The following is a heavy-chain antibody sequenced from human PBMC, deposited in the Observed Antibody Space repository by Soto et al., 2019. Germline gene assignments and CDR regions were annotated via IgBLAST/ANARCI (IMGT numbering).Heavy chain of an antibody. Sequence: PGGSLRLSCAASGFTFSSYGMHWVRQAPGKGLEWVAVISYDGRNKYYADAVKGRFTISRDNSKNTLYLQMNSLRAEDTAVYYCASLIYYYDSSGYSIWGQGTMVTVSS. CDR1: GFTFSSYG. V-gene: IGHV3-30*03. D-gene: IGHD3-22*01. CDR2: ISYDGRNK. J-gene: IGHJ3*02. CDR3: ASLIYYYDSSGYSI.